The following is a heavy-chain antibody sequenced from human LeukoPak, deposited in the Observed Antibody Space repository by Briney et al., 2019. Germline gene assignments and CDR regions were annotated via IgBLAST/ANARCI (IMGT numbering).Heavy chain of an antibody. D-gene: IGHD6-19*01. CDR1: GGSIGGDH. Sequence: SETLFLTCTISGGSIGGDHWSWIRQAPGEGLEWIGYISYTGSTSYNPSLRSRVTISLNTPENQFSLRLTSVTAADTAVYYCARAVTGTSLVDFWGQGTLVAVSS. V-gene: IGHV4-59*08. J-gene: IGHJ4*02. CDR2: ISYTGST. CDR3: ARAVTGTSLVDF.